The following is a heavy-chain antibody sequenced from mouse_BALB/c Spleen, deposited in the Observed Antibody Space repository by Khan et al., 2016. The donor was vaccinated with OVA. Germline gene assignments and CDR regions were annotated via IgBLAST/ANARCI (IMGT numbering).Heavy chain of an antibody. CDR2: ISYDGSN. CDR1: DYSITSGYY. V-gene: IGHV3-6*02. D-gene: IGHD2-14*01. CDR3: AIPNRYGGYYFDY. Sequence: EVQLQESGPGLVKPSQSLSLTCSVTDYSITSGYYWNWIRQFPGNKLEWMGYISYDGSNNYNPSLKNRISITRDTSKNQFFLKLNSVTTEDTATYYCAIPNRYGGYYFDYWGQGTTLTVSS. J-gene: IGHJ2*01.